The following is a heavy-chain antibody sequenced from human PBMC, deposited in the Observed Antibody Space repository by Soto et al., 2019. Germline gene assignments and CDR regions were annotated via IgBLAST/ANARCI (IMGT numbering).Heavy chain of an antibody. D-gene: IGHD3-16*01. CDR1: GGSMNTFY. CDR3: ARDLGEANDYGVDV. Sequence: QVHLQESGPGRVKPSETLSLTCSVSGGSMNTFYWNWIRQTPGKGLEWIGYIFYDGISKYSGITKYNPPLGGRVTISLAPTKHQCSLRLSSVSAADTAVYYCARDLGEANDYGVDVWGQGTTVTVSS. J-gene: IGHJ6*02. CDR2: IFYDGISKYSGIT. V-gene: IGHV4-59*01.